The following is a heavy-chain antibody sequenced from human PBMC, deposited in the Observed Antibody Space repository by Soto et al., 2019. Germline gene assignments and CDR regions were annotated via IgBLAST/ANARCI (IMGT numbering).Heavy chain of an antibody. CDR2: IYYSGST. CDR3: ARSNPNFNALDV. J-gene: IGHJ6*02. D-gene: IGHD2-8*01. CDR1: GGYISNGDYY. Sequence: SEALSLTCTVSGGYISNGDYYRTWIRQPPGRGLEWIGHIYYSGSTYYNPSLESRTSISKDTSRNQVSLNLNSVTAADTALYYCARSNPNFNALDVWGQGTTVTVSS. V-gene: IGHV4-30-4*01.